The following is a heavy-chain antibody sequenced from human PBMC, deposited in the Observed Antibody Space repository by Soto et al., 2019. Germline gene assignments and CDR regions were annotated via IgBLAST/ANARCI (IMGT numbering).Heavy chain of an antibody. V-gene: IGHV3-23*01. Sequence: HPGGSLRLSCAASGFTFSSYAMSWVRQAPGKGLEWVSAISGSGGSTYYADSVKGRFTISRDNSKNTLYLQMNSLRAEDTAVYYCAKSTEWLPRGNDYWGQGTLVTVSS. J-gene: IGHJ4*02. CDR2: ISGSGGST. CDR1: GFTFSSYA. D-gene: IGHD5-18*01. CDR3: AKSTEWLPRGNDY.